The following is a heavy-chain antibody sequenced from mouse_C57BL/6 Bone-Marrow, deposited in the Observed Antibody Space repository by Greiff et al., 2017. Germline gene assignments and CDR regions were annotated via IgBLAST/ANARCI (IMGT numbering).Heavy chain of an antibody. CDR1: GYTFTSYW. CDR2: IDPSDSYT. CDR3: ARGVYYGSSPYYFDY. Sequence: VQLQQPGAELVKPGASVKLSCKASGYTFTSYWMQWVKQRPGQGLEWIGEIDPSDSYTNYNQKVKGKATLTVDTSSSTAYMQLSSLTSEDSAVYYCARGVYYGSSPYYFDYWGQGTTLTVSS. V-gene: IGHV1-50*01. J-gene: IGHJ2*01. D-gene: IGHD1-1*01.